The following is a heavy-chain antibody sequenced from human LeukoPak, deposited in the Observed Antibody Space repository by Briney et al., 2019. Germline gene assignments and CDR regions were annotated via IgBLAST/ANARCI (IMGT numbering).Heavy chain of an antibody. J-gene: IGHJ3*02. CDR1: GGSIRSNSFY. Sequence: SETLSLTCTVSGGSIRSNSFYWGWIRQPPGKGLEWIGSISFSGSTSYSPSLKSRITISVDTSKNEFSLKLDSVTAADTAVYYCAKGRVGATSDAFHIRGQGTMVTVSS. V-gene: IGHV4-39*01. D-gene: IGHD1-26*01. CDR2: ISFSGST. CDR3: AKGRVGATSDAFHI.